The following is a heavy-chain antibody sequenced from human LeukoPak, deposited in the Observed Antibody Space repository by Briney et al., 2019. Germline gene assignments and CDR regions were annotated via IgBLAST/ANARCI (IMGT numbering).Heavy chain of an antibody. CDR1: GYTFTSYD. J-gene: IGHJ4*02. D-gene: IGHD3-10*01. V-gene: IGHV1-8*01. CDR2: MNPNSGNT. Sequence: ASVKVSCKASGYTFTSYDINWVRQAAGQGLEWMGWMNPNSGNTGYAQKFQGRVTMTRNTSISTAYMELSSLRSEDTAVYYCATVFTMVRDIPDYWGQGTLVTVSS. CDR3: ATVFTMVRDIPDY.